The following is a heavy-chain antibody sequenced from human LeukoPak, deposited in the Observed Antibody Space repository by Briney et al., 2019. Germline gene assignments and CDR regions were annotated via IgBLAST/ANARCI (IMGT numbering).Heavy chain of an antibody. Sequence: GGTLRLSCAASGLTLKNDDMSWVRQAPGKGLEWVSRISGSGDNAYYAESVKGRVTISRDNTKNTLYLQINGLRPEDTAVYYCANEFDYWGQGTLVTVSS. J-gene: IGHJ4*02. CDR2: ISGSGDNA. CDR1: GLTLKNDD. CDR3: ANEFDY. V-gene: IGHV3-23*01.